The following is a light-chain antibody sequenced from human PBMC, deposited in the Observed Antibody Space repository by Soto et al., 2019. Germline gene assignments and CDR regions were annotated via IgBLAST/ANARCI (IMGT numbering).Light chain of an antibody. V-gene: IGKV1-12*01. CDR2: TAS. CDR1: QGVSTW. J-gene: IGKJ5*01. Sequence: DIQMTQSPSSLSASVGDRFTITCRSSQGVSTWLAWYQQKPGKAPNLLIYTASSLQSGVPSRFSGSGSGTDFTLTINGLQPEDFATYYCQRAASFPITFGQGTRLEIK. CDR3: QRAASFPIT.